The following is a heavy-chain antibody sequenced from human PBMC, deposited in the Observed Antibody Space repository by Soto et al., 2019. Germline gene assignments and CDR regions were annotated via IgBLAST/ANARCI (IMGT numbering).Heavy chain of an antibody. CDR3: ARSIRGDYYYGMDV. Sequence: QAQLVQSGAEVKKPGASVKVSCKASGYTFYSHSISWVRQAPGQGLEWMGRINADYGNTQYAQKFRGRVTMTTDTSTTTVYMELTKLRSDDTAVYYCARSIRGDYYYGMDVWGQGTTVTVSS. CDR1: GYTFYSHS. D-gene: IGHD3-10*01. CDR2: INADYGNT. V-gene: IGHV1-18*01. J-gene: IGHJ6*02.